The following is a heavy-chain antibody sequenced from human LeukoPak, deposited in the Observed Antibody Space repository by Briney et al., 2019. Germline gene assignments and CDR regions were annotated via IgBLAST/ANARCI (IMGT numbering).Heavy chain of an antibody. J-gene: IGHJ4*02. CDR1: GFTFSSYS. CDR3: TRDGGGSYSIDY. D-gene: IGHD1-26*01. Sequence: PGGSLRLSCAASGFTFSSYSMNWVRQAPGKGLEWVGFIRSEVFGGTTEYAASVKGRFTISRDDSKSIAYLQMNSLKTEDTAVYYCTRDGGGSYSIDYWGQGTLVTVSS. V-gene: IGHV3-49*04. CDR2: IRSEVFGGTT.